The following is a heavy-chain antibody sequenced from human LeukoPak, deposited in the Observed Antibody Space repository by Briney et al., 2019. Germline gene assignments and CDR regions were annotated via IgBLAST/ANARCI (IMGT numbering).Heavy chain of an antibody. Sequence: GGSLRLSCAASGFTFSSYSMNWVRQAPGKGLEWVSSISSTSSYIYYADSVKGRFTISRDNAKDSQFLQLNSLRAEDTAMYYCARVEAVAGNWGGLDPWGQGTLVTVSS. V-gene: IGHV3-21*01. CDR1: GFTFSSYS. D-gene: IGHD6-19*01. CDR3: ARVEAVAGNWGGLDP. CDR2: ISSTSSYI. J-gene: IGHJ5*02.